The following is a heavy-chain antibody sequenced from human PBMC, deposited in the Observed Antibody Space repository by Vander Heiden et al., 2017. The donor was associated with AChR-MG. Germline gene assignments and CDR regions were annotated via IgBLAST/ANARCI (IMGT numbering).Heavy chain of an antibody. Sequence: EVQLVESGGGLVKPGGSLRLSCAASGFTFSSYSMNWVRQAPGKGLEVVSSISSSSSYIYYADSVKGRFTISRDNAKNSLYLQMNSLRAEDTAVYYCARDLDIGAAAGTGFDYWGQGTLVTVSS. CDR1: GFTFSSYS. D-gene: IGHD6-13*01. CDR2: ISSSSSYI. V-gene: IGHV3-21*01. J-gene: IGHJ4*02. CDR3: ARDLDIGAAAGTGFDY.